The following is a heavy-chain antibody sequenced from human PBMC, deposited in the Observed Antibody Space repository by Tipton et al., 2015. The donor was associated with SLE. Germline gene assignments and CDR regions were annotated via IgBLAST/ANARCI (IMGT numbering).Heavy chain of an antibody. CDR2: ISSSSSYT. V-gene: IGHV3-11*06. CDR1: GFTFSDYY. D-gene: IGHD6-6*01. CDR3: AKDRIAAHSNWFDP. Sequence: GSLRLSCAASGFTFSDYYMSWIRQAPGKGLEWVSYISSSSSYTNYADSVKGRFTISRDDSKNTLYLQMNSLRAEDTAVYYCAKDRIAAHSNWFDPWGQGTLVTVSS. J-gene: IGHJ5*02.